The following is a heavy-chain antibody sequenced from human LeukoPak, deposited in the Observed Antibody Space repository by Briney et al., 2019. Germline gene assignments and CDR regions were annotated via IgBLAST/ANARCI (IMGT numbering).Heavy chain of an antibody. CDR2: IYRNADGGTT. D-gene: IGHD2-2*01. CDR1: GFTFSNAW. J-gene: IGHJ6*02. V-gene: IGHV3-15*05. CDR3: TTDSYCSTTTCYASSNYYYGLDA. Sequence: GGSLRLSCAASGFTFSNAWMTWVRQAPGKGLEWVGRIYRNADGGTTDYAAPVKGRFTISRDDSKNTLYLQMNSLKTEDTAVYYCTTDSYCSTTTCYASSNYYYGLDAWGQGTSVTVSS.